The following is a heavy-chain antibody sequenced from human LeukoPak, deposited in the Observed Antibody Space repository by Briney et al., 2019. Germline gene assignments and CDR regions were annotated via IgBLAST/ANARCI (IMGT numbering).Heavy chain of an antibody. CDR3: AHRYSYSSGWNPLDY. CDR1: GFSLSTGGVG. Sequence: SGPTLVKPTQTLTLTCTFSGFSLSTGGVGVGWIRQPPGKALEWLALIYWDDDKRYSPSLKSRLTITKDTSKNQVVLTMTNMDPLDTATYYCAHRYSYSSGWNPLDYWGRGTLVTVSS. CDR2: IYWDDDK. J-gene: IGHJ4*02. D-gene: IGHD6-19*01. V-gene: IGHV2-5*02.